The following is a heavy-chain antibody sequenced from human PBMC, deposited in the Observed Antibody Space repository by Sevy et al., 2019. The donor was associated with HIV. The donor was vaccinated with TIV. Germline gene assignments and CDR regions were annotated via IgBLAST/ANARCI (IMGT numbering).Heavy chain of an antibody. Sequence: ASVKVSCKASGYTFTGYYMHWVRQAPGQGLEWMGWINRNSGGTNYAQKFQGRVTMARDTSISTAYMELSRLRSDDTAVYHCARDLAYYDSSRSLPALDYFDYWGQGTLVTVSS. CDR2: INRNSGGT. CDR3: ARDLAYYDSSRSLPALDYFDY. J-gene: IGHJ4*02. D-gene: IGHD3-22*01. CDR1: GYTFTGYY. V-gene: IGHV1-2*02.